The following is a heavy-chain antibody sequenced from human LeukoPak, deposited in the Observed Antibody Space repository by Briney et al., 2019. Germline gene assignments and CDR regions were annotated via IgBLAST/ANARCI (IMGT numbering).Heavy chain of an antibody. D-gene: IGHD5-12*01. CDR1: GGSISSGDYY. CDR2: IYYSGST. CDR3: ARDGSRYSGYDWGRIAFDI. J-gene: IGHJ3*02. V-gene: IGHV4-30-4*08. Sequence: KASETLSLTCTVSGGSISSGDYYWSWIRQPPGKGLEWIGYIYYSGSTYYNPSLKSRVTISVDTSKNQFSLKLSSVTAADTAVYYCARDGSRYSGYDWGRIAFDIWGQGTMVTVSS.